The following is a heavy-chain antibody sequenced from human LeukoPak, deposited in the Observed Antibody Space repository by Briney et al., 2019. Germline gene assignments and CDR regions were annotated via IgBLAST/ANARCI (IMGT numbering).Heavy chain of an antibody. Sequence: SETLSLTCSVSGGSISSSNYYWGWIRQPPGKGLEWIGSVYYSGSAHYNPSLKRRVTISLDTSKNQFFLKLNSVTAADTAIYYCARGGLRVYSSGWYNNWFDPRGQGTLVTVSS. CDR1: GGSISSSNYY. V-gene: IGHV4-39*07. J-gene: IGHJ5*02. CDR3: ARGGLRVYSSGWYNNWFDP. CDR2: VYYSGSA. D-gene: IGHD6-19*01.